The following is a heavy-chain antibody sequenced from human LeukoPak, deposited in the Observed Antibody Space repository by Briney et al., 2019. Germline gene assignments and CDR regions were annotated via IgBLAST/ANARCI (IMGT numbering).Heavy chain of an antibody. CDR2: IYYSGST. V-gene: IGHV4-39*07. D-gene: IGHD1-26*01. CDR1: GGSIRSSSYY. J-gene: IGHJ5*02. CDR3: ARPMGSGPNNWFDP. Sequence: SETLSLTCTVSGGSIRSSSYYWGWIRQPPGKGLEWIGSIYYSGSTYYNPSLKSRVTISVDTSKNQFSLKLSSVTAADTAVYYCARPMGSGPNNWFDPWGQGTLVTVSS.